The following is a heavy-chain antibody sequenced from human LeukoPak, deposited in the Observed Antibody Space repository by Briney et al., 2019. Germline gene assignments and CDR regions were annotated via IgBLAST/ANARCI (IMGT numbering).Heavy chain of an antibody. CDR2: IYTSGST. CDR1: GGSISSYY. D-gene: IGHD6-13*01. CDR3: ASEDSSSWYAPFDY. Sequence: SETLSLTCTVSGGSISSYYWSWIRQPAGKGLEWIGRIYTSGSTNYNPSLKSRVTISVDKSKNQFSLKLSSVTAADTAVYYCASEDSSSWYAPFDYWGQGILVTVSS. V-gene: IGHV4-4*07. J-gene: IGHJ4*02.